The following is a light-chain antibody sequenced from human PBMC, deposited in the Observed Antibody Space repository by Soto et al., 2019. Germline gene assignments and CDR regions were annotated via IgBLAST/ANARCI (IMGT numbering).Light chain of an antibody. Sequence: QAVVTQEPSLVVSPGGTVTLTCASSAGAITTTNWPNWFQQKPGQAPKALIYSTDHRHSWTPARFSDSLLGGKAVLTLSGAKPEDEADYDCSLYYSGAHLVVGGGPKLTVL. CDR1: AGAITTTNW. CDR2: STD. CDR3: SLYYSGAHLV. V-gene: IGLV7-43*01. J-gene: IGLJ3*02.